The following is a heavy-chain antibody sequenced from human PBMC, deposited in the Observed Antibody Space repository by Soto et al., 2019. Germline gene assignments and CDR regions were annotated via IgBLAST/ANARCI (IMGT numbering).Heavy chain of an antibody. CDR1: GFTFSYYW. V-gene: IGHV3-74*01. Sequence: EGQLVESGGGLDRPGGSLRLSCAASGFTFSYYWMHWVRQAPGKGLVWVSRIHSDGSSTTYADFVKGRFIISRDNARNTVHLQMNSVRVEDTAVYYCARGDRGAFDLWGQGTVVTVSS. J-gene: IGHJ3*01. CDR3: ARGDRGAFDL. CDR2: IHSDGSST. D-gene: IGHD1-26*01.